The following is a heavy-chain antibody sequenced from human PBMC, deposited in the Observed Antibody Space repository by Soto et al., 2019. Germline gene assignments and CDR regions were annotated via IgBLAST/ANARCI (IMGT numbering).Heavy chain of an antibody. V-gene: IGHV5-10-1*01. CDR1: GYNFTNYW. J-gene: IGHJ6*02. CDR3: ALAPDKNYYYYGMDG. Sequence: PGESLKISCKGSGYNFTNYWITWVRQMTGRGLEWMGTIDPSDSYINYSPSFQGHVTISADRSISTAYLQWSTLKASDTAMYYCALAPDKNYYYYGMDGWGQGTKVTVAS. CDR2: IDPSDSYI.